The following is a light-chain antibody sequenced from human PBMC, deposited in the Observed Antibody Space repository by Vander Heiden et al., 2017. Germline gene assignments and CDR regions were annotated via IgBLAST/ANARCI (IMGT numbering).Light chain of an antibody. J-gene: IGKJ4*01. CDR3: HQRTTWPLT. CDR2: DVS. CDR1: QSVSSD. V-gene: IGKV3-11*01. Sequence: EIVLTQSPATLSLSPGERATLSCRASQSVSSDFAWYQQKPGQAPRLLIYDVSSRATGIPARFSGSGSGTDFTLTISSLEPEDFAVYYCHQRTTWPLTFGGGTKVEIK.